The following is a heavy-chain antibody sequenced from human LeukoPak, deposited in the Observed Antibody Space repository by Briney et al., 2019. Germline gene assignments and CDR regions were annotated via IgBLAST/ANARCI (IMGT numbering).Heavy chain of an antibody. CDR3: AREGHYDILAYFDY. Sequence: QTGGSLRLSCAASGFTFSSYAMHWVRQAPGKGLEWVAVISYDGSNKYYADSVKGRFTISRDNSKNTLYLQMNSLRAEDTAVYYCAREGHYDILAYFDYWGQGTLVTVSS. CDR1: GFTFSSYA. D-gene: IGHD3-9*01. CDR2: ISYDGSNK. V-gene: IGHV3-30-3*01. J-gene: IGHJ4*02.